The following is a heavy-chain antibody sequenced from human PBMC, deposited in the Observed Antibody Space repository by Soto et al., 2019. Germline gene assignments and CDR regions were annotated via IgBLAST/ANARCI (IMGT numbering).Heavy chain of an antibody. CDR2: IIPIFGTA. Sequence: ASVKASCKASGGTFSSYAISWVRQAPGQGLEWMGGIIPIFGTANYAQKFQGRVTITADESTSTAYMELSSLRSEDTAVYYCAKVEWDQWYAFDIWGQGTMVTVSS. V-gene: IGHV1-69*13. D-gene: IGHD1-26*01. CDR3: AKVEWDQWYAFDI. CDR1: GGTFSSYA. J-gene: IGHJ3*02.